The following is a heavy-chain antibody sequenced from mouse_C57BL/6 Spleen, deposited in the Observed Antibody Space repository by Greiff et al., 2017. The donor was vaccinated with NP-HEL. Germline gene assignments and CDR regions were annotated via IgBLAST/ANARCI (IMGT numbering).Heavy chain of an antibody. CDR2: SRNKANDYTT. CDR1: GFTFSDFY. Sequence: EVKVVESGGGLVQSGRSLRLSCATSGFTFSDFYMEWVRQAPGKGLEWIAASRNKANDYTTEYSASVKGRFIVSRDTSQSILYLQMNALRAEDTAIYYCARSLYDGYYVAYWGQGTLVTVSA. D-gene: IGHD2-3*01. V-gene: IGHV7-1*01. J-gene: IGHJ3*01. CDR3: ARSLYDGYYVAY.